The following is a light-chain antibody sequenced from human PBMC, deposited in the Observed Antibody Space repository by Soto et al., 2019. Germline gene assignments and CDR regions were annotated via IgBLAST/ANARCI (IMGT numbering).Light chain of an antibody. Sequence: EIVLTQSPGTLSLSPGERATLSCRASQSVSSNYLAWYQQKPGQAPRLLIYGASSRATGIPDRFSGSGSGTDFTLTISRLEPEDFAVYYCQQDGSSPRVTFGGGTKVDIK. CDR3: QQDGSSPRVT. CDR1: QSVSSNY. J-gene: IGKJ4*01. V-gene: IGKV3-20*01. CDR2: GAS.